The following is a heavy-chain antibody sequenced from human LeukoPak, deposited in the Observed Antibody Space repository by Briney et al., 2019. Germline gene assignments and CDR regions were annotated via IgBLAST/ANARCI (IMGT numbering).Heavy chain of an antibody. CDR2: ISYDGSNK. CDR3: ARDQDIVVVVAAPDY. V-gene: IGHV3-30*04. D-gene: IGHD2-15*01. Sequence: GGSLRLSCAASGFTFSSYAMHWVRQAPGKGLEWVAVISYDGSNKYYADSVKGRFTISRDNSKNTLYLQMNSLRAEDTAVYYCARDQDIVVVVAAPDYWGQGTLVTVSS. J-gene: IGHJ4*02. CDR1: GFTFSSYA.